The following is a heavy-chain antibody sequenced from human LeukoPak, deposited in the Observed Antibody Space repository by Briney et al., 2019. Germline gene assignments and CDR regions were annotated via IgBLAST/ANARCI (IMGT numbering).Heavy chain of an antibody. J-gene: IGHJ3*02. V-gene: IGHV4-34*01. CDR1: GGSFSGYY. Sequence: SETLSLTCAAYGGSFSGYYWSWIRQPPGKGLEWIGEINHSGSTNYNPSLKSRVTISVDTSKNQFSLKLSSVTAADTAVYYCARGTSTVTATDAFDIWGQGTMVTVSS. CDR3: ARGTSTVTATDAFDI. CDR2: INHSGST. D-gene: IGHD4-17*01.